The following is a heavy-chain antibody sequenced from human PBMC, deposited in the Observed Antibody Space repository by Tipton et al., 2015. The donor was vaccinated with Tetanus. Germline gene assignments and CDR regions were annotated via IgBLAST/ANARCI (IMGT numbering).Heavy chain of an antibody. CDR1: GGSISSGGYY. CDR2: IYYSGST. Sequence: LVKPTQTLSLTCTVSGGSISSGGYYWSWIRRHPGKGLEWIGDIYYSGSTYYNPSLESRVTISVDTSKNQFSLKLNSVTAADTAVYYCARDQARGARGWNYFDFWGQGTLVTVSS. J-gene: IGHJ4*02. D-gene: IGHD1-26*01. V-gene: IGHV4-31*03. CDR3: ARDQARGARGWNYFDF.